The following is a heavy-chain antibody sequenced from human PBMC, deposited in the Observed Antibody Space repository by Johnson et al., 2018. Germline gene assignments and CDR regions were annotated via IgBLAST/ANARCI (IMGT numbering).Heavy chain of an antibody. J-gene: IGHJ6*02. CDR3: ARRGSRNTAMVKTTVFYYYYGMDV. D-gene: IGHD5-18*01. CDR1: GGTFSSYT. CDR2: IIPILGIA. Sequence: QVQLVESGAEVKKPGSSXKVSCKASGGTFSSYTISWVRQAPGQGLEWMGRIIPILGIANYAQKFQGRVPITADKSTSTAYMELSSLRFEDTALYYCARRGSRNTAMVKTTVFYYYYGMDVWGQGTTVTVSS. V-gene: IGHV1-69*09.